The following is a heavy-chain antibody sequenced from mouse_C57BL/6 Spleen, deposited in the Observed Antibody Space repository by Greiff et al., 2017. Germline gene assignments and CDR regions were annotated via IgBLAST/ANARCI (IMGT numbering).Heavy chain of an antibody. Sequence: QVQLQQPGTELVKPGASVKLSCKASGYTFTSYWMHWVKQRPGQGLEWIGNINPSNGGTNYNEKFKSKATRTVDKSSSTAYMQLSSLTSEDSAVYYCARSVDYDYLYYARDYWGQGTSVTVSS. D-gene: IGHD2-4*01. CDR1: GYTFTSYW. V-gene: IGHV1-53*01. CDR3: ARSVDYDYLYYARDY. J-gene: IGHJ4*01. CDR2: INPSNGGT.